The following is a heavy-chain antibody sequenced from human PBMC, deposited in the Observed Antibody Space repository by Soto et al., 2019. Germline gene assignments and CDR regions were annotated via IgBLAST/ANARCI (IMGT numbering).Heavy chain of an antibody. CDR3: AREPTMVRGGEYYFDY. J-gene: IGHJ4*02. V-gene: IGHV1-69*08. D-gene: IGHD3-10*01. CDR2: IIPILGIA. CDR1: GGTFSSYT. Sequence: QVQLVQSGAEVKKPGSSVKVSCKASGGTFSSYTISWVRQAPGQGLEWMGRIIPILGIANYAQKFQGRVTSTADKSTSTAYMELSRLGSEDTGVYYCAREPTMVRGGEYYFDYWGQGTLVTVFS.